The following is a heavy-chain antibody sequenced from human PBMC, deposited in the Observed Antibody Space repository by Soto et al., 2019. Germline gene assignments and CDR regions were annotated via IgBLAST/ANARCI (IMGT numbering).Heavy chain of an antibody. CDR3: ASAVLPATAPFDY. V-gene: IGHV4-59*01. CDR1: GGSISNYY. Sequence: QVQLQESGPRLVKPSETLSLTCIVSGGSISNYYWSWIRQPPGKGLEWIGYIYYSGSTNYNPSLQRRVTISADTSKNQFSLKLSSVTAADTAVYYCASAVLPATAPFDYWGQGTLVTVSS. D-gene: IGHD2-21*02. J-gene: IGHJ4*02. CDR2: IYYSGST.